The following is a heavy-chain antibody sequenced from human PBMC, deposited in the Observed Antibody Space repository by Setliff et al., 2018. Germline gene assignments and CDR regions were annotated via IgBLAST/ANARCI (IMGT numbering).Heavy chain of an antibody. J-gene: IGHJ4*02. V-gene: IGHV3-23*01. Sequence: GGSLRLSCAASGFTFTSYAMRWVRQAPGKGLEWVSSISGSGGSTYYADSVKGRFTISRDNSNNALYLQMNSLRAEDTAIYYCAKGGYSGSHYFDYWGQGTRVTVSS. D-gene: IGHD1-26*01. CDR1: GFTFTSYA. CDR3: AKGGYSGSHYFDY. CDR2: ISGSGGST.